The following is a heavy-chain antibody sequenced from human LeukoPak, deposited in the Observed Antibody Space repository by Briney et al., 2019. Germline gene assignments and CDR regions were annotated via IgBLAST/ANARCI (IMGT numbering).Heavy chain of an antibody. Sequence: ASVKVSCKASGDTFSSYVISWVRQAPGQGLEWMGWINPNSGGTNYAQKFQGRVTMTRDTSISTAYMELSRLRSDDTAVYYCASPDSSSWYRLDYWGQGTLVTVSS. CDR2: INPNSGGT. CDR1: GDTFSSYV. J-gene: IGHJ4*02. D-gene: IGHD6-13*01. CDR3: ASPDSSSWYRLDY. V-gene: IGHV1-2*02.